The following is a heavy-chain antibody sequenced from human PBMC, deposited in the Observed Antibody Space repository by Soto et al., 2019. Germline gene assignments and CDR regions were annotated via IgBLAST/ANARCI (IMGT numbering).Heavy chain of an antibody. D-gene: IGHD5-18*01. V-gene: IGHV1-2*02. CDR3: ARGGYAYGYGLDY. Sequence: QVQLVQSGAEVKKLGASVKVSCKASGYTFTAYYIHWVRQAPGQGLEWVGWINANSGDTNYAQRLQGGVTMTGDTSGSTSYMDLTMLRSDDTAVYYCARGGYAYGYGLDYWGQGTLGTVSS. CDR1: GYTFTAYY. J-gene: IGHJ4*02. CDR2: INANSGDT.